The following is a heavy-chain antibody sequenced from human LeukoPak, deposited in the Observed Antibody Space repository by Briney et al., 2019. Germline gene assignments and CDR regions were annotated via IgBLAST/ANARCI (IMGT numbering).Heavy chain of an antibody. Sequence: GGSLRLSCAASGFTFSSYAMSWVRQAPGKGLEWVSAISGSGGSTNYADSVKGRFTISRDNSKNTLYLQMNSLRAEDTAVYYCANPSHSSGVYYFDYWGQGTLVTVSS. CDR3: ANPSHSSGVYYFDY. J-gene: IGHJ4*02. D-gene: IGHD6-19*01. CDR2: ISGSGGST. CDR1: GFTFSSYA. V-gene: IGHV3-23*01.